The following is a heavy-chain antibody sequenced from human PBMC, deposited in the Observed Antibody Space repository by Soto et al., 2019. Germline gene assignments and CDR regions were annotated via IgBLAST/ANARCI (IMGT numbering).Heavy chain of an antibody. CDR1: GFTFSSYW. CDR2: INSDGSST. D-gene: IGHD3-16*01. Sequence: RGSLRLSCAASGFTFSSYWMHWFRQSPVKWLVWVSRINSDGSSTTYADSVKGRFTISRDNAKNTLYLQMNSLRAEDTAVYYCARDLLRFGYAMDVWGQGTTVTVSS. V-gene: IGHV3-74*01. CDR3: ARDLLRFGYAMDV. J-gene: IGHJ6*02.